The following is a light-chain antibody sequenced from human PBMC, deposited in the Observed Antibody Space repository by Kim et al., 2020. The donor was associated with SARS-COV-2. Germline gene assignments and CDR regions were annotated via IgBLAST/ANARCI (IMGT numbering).Light chain of an antibody. CDR3: QQYGSSPWT. J-gene: IGKJ1*01. Sequence: SPGESAPLSCRASQSVSSSYLAWYQQKPGQAPRLLIYGASSRATGIPDRFSGSGSGTDFTLTISRLEPEDFAVYYCQQYGSSPWTFGQGTKVDIK. CDR1: QSVSSSY. V-gene: IGKV3-20*01. CDR2: GAS.